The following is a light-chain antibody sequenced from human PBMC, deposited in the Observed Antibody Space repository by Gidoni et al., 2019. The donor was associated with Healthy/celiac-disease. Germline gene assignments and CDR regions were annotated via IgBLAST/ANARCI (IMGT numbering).Light chain of an antibody. CDR3: SAWDSSLSGV. CDR2: RNN. Sequence: QAGLTQPPSVSKGLRQTATLTCTGNSNNVGNQGAAWLQQHQGHPPKLLSYRNNNRPSGISERFSASRSGNTASLTITGLQPEDEADCYCSAWDSSLSGVFGGGTKLTVL. J-gene: IGLJ3*02. CDR1: SNNVGNQG. V-gene: IGLV10-54*04.